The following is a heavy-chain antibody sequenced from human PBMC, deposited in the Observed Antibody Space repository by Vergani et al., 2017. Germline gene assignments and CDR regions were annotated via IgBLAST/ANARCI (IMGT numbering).Heavy chain of an antibody. CDR3: AGYVVPAAKDDYYMDV. V-gene: IGHV4-30-2*01. D-gene: IGHD2-2*01. Sequence: QLQLQESGSGLVKPSQTLSLTCAVSGGSISSGGYSWSWIRQPPGKGLEWIGYIYHSGSTYYNPSLKSRVTISVDRSKNQFSLKLSSVTAADTAVYYCAGYVVPAAKDDYYMDVWGKGTTVTVSS. CDR2: IYHSGST. J-gene: IGHJ6*03. CDR1: GGSISSGGYS.